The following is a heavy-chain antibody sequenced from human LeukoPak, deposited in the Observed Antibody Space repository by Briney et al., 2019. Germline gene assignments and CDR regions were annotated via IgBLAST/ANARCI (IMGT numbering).Heavy chain of an antibody. V-gene: IGHV3-64D*09. CDR3: VKITSVTGGDC. D-gene: IGHD1-1*01. J-gene: IGHJ4*02. CDR2: ISSNGGSS. CDR1: GFTFSAYA. Sequence: GGSLRLSCSASGFTFSAYAMYWVRQAPGKGLEYVSGISSNGGSSFYADSVKGRFTISRDNSKSTLYLQMSSLRAEDTAVYYCVKITSVTGGDCWGQGTRLTVSS.